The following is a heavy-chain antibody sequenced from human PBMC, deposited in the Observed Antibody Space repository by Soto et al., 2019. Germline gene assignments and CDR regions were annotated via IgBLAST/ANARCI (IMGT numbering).Heavy chain of an antibody. V-gene: IGHV4-30-2*01. CDR3: ARQSIAAAGSFDY. CDR2: IYHSGST. J-gene: IGHJ4*02. D-gene: IGHD6-13*01. CDR1: GGSISSGGYS. Sequence: SETLSLTCAVSGGSISSGGYSWSWIRQPPGKGLEWIGYIYHSGSTYYNPSLKSRVTISVDRSKNQFSLKLSSVTAADTAVYYCARQSIAAAGSFDYWGQGTLVTVSS.